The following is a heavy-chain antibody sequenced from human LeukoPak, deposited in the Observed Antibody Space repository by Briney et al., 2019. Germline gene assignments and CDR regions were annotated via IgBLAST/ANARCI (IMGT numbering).Heavy chain of an antibody. V-gene: IGHV1-69*13. CDR2: IIPIFGTA. CDR3: ARHSGYHSTTHLDY. CDR1: GGTFSSYA. D-gene: IGHD3-22*01. Sequence: SVKVSCKASGGTFSSYAISWVRQAPGQGLEWMGGIIPIFGTANYAQKFQGRVTITADEFMSTVYMELSSLRSEDTAVYYCARHSGYHSTTHLDYWGQGTLVTVSS. J-gene: IGHJ4*02.